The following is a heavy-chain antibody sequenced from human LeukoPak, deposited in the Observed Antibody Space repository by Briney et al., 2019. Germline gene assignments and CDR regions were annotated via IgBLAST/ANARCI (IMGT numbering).Heavy chain of an antibody. D-gene: IGHD6-13*01. CDR3: ARHPSGSSWFDFYFDY. J-gene: IGHJ4*02. V-gene: IGHV4-59*08. CDR1: GGSISSYY. Sequence: SETLSLTCTVSGGSISSYYWSWIRQPPGKGLEWIGYIYYSGSTNYNPSLKSRVTISVDTSKNQFSLKLSFVTAADTAVYYCARHPSGSSWFDFYFDYWGQGTLVTVSS. CDR2: IYYSGST.